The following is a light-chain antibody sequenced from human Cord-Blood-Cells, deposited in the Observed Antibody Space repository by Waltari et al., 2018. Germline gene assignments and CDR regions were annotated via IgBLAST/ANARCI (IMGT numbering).Light chain of an antibody. Sequence: DIQMTQSPSSLSASVGDRVTITCQASQDISNYLNWYQQKTGKAPKLLIYDASNLETGVPSRFIGSGSGTDFTFTISSLQPEDIATYDCQQYDNLPALTFGGGTKVEIK. J-gene: IGKJ4*01. CDR2: DAS. CDR3: QQYDNLPALT. CDR1: QDISNY. V-gene: IGKV1-33*01.